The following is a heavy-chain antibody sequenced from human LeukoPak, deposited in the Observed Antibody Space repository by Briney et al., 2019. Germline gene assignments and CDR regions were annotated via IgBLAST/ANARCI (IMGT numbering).Heavy chain of an antibody. CDR1: GVNFSSYA. J-gene: IGHJ5*02. V-gene: IGHV3-23*01. Sequence: GGSLRLSCAASGVNFSSYAMSWVRQAPGKGLEWVSAISGSGGSTYYADSVKGRFTISRDNTKNTLYLQMNSLRAEDTAVYYCAKDVEYYYGSGSRFHPWGQGTLVTVSS. CDR2: ISGSGGST. D-gene: IGHD3-10*01. CDR3: AKDVEYYYGSGSRFHP.